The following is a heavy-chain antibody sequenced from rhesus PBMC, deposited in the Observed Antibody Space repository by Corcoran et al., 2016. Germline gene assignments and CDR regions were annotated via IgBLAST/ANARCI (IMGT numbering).Heavy chain of an antibody. V-gene: IGHV4-122*02. CDR3: ARPGVSLYFDY. J-gene: IGHJ4*01. Sequence: QLQLQESGPGLVKPSETLSLTCAVSGYSISSGYGWSWIRQPPGKGLEWIGYISYSGSTSYNPCLKSRVTISRDTSKSQFSLKLSSVTAADTAVYYCARPGVSLYFDYWGQGVLVTVSS. D-gene: IGHD3-34*01. CDR2: ISYSGST. CDR1: GYSISSGYG.